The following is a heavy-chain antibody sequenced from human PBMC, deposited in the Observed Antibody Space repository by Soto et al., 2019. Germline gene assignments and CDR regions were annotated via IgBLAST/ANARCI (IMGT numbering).Heavy chain of an antibody. J-gene: IGHJ4*02. V-gene: IGHV1-3*05. D-gene: IGHD6-19*01. Sequence: QVQLVQSGAEEKKPGASVKVSCKASGYTFTSYAMHWVRQAPGQRLEWMGWINAGNGNTKYSQQFQGRVTITRDTSASTAYGELSSLRSEDRAVYYCARAVAVPADFDYWGQGTLVTVSS. CDR2: INAGNGNT. CDR3: ARAVAVPADFDY. CDR1: GYTFTSYA.